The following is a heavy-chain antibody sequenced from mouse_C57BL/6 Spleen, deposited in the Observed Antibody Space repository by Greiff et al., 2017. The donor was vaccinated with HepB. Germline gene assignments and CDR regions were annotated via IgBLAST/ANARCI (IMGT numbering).Heavy chain of an antibody. D-gene: IGHD1-1*01. CDR3: VLREAMDY. Sequence: EVMLVESGGGLVKPGGSLKLSCAASGFTFSDYGMHWVRQAPEKGLEWVSYISSGSSTIYYADTVKGRFTISRENAKNTLFLQMTSLTSVDTAMYYCVLREAMDYWGQGTSVTVSS. V-gene: IGHV5-17*01. CDR1: GFTFSDYG. CDR2: ISSGSSTI. J-gene: IGHJ4*01.